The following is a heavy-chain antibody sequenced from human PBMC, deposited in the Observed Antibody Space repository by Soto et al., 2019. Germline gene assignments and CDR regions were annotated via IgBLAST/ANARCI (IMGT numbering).Heavy chain of an antibody. D-gene: IGHD3-16*01. J-gene: IGHJ4*02. V-gene: IGHV3-15*01. CDR1: GFTFSNAW. CDR3: TTQRVLYVWGNHRFDY. Sequence: PGGSLRLSCAASGFTFSNAWMSWVRQAPGKGLEWVGRIKSKTDGGTTDYAAPVKGRFTISRDDSKNTLYLQMNSLKTEDTAVYYCTTQRVLYVWGNHRFDYWGQGTPVNVSS. CDR2: IKSKTDGGTT.